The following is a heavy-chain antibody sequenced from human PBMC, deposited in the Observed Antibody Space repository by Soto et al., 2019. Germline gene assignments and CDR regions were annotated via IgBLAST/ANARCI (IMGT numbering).Heavy chain of an antibody. D-gene: IGHD1-26*01. CDR2: IYWDDSK. J-gene: IGHJ4*02. CDR1: GFSLTTDRVG. V-gene: IGHV2-5*02. CDR3: AHAYGGRSLY. Sequence: QITLKESGPTLVKPTQTLTLTCTFSGFSLTTDRVGVGWIRQPRGEALEWLAVIYWDDSKTYRPSLESRLTITKDTYKNQVALTMTNMDSLDTATYYCAHAYGGRSLYWGQGTLVTVSS.